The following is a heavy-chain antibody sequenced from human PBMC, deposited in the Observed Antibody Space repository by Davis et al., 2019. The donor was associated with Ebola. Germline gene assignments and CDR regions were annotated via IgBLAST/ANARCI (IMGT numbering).Heavy chain of an antibody. CDR1: GFTFDDYA. CDR2: ISGSGGST. J-gene: IGHJ6*02. Sequence: PGGSLRLSCAASGFTFDDYAMSWVRQAPGKGLEWVSAISGSGGSTYYADSVKGRFTISRDNSKNTLYLQMNSLRAEDTAVYYCASDDVDTAALDVWGQGTTVTVSS. D-gene: IGHD5-18*01. CDR3: ASDDVDTAALDV. V-gene: IGHV3-23*01.